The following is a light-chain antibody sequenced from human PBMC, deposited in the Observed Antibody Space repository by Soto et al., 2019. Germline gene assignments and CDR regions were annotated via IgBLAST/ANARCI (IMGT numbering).Light chain of an antibody. Sequence: QSALTQPASVSGSPGQSSTISFTGTSSDVGGYNYVSWYQQHPGKAPKLMIYYVSDRPSGVSNRFSGSKSGNTASLTISGLQAEDEADYYCSSYTSSSTVVFGGGTKLTVL. J-gene: IGLJ2*01. V-gene: IGLV2-14*01. CDR1: SSDVGGYNY. CDR2: YVS. CDR3: SSYTSSSTVV.